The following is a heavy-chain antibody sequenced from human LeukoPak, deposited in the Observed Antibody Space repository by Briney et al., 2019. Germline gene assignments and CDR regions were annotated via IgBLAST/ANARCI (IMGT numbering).Heavy chain of an antibody. V-gene: IGHV3-23*01. J-gene: IGHJ4*02. D-gene: IGHD5-12*01. CDR3: AKGGYSGYRPLTFFDS. CDR2: ISANGRIT. CDR1: GFTFSSYT. Sequence: GGSLRLSCAASGFTFSSYTMSWVRQAPGKGLEWVSGISANGRITYYGDSLKGRFNISKDNSKTTAYLQMHSLRVEDTAIYYCAKGGYSGYRPLTFFDSWGQGTLVSVSS.